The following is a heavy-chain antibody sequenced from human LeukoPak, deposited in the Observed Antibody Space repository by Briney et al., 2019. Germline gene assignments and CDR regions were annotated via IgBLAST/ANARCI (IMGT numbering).Heavy chain of an antibody. CDR2: IYYSGGT. CDR1: GGSISSYY. CDR3: ARDQTYGDYAGY. V-gene: IGHV4-59*12. J-gene: IGHJ4*02. Sequence: PSETVSLTCTVSGGSISSYYWSWIRQPPGKGLEWIAYIYYSGGTNYNPSLKSRVTISVDTSKNQFSLKLSSVTAADTAVYYCARDQTYGDYAGYWGQGTLVTVSS. D-gene: IGHD4-17*01.